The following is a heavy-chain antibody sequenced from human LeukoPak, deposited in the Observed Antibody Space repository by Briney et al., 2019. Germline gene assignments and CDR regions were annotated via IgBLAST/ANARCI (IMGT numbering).Heavy chain of an antibody. CDR1: GFTFSSYA. CDR3: AKEAAFGYSSSWYYFDY. Sequence: GGSLRLSCAASGFTFSSYAMSWVRQAPGKGLEWVSAISGSGGSTYYADSVKGRFTISRDNSKNTLYLQMNSLRAEDTAVYYCAKEAAFGYSSSWYYFDYWDQGTLVTVSS. CDR2: ISGSGGST. D-gene: IGHD6-13*01. V-gene: IGHV3-23*01. J-gene: IGHJ4*02.